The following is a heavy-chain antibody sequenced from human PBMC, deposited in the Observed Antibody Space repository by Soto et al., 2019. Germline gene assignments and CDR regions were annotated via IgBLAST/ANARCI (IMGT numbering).Heavy chain of an antibody. CDR3: VRDIARVGDTYYYDY. D-gene: IGHD1-26*01. CDR2: ISSSSSDT. V-gene: IGHV3-11*06. Sequence: GGSLRLSCAASGFTFSYYYMSWIRQAPGKGLEWVSYISSSSSDTNYADSVRGRFTISRDNAKNSLYLQMNGLRAEDTAVYYCVRDIARVGDTYYYDYWGQGTLVTVSS. J-gene: IGHJ4*02. CDR1: GFTFSYYY.